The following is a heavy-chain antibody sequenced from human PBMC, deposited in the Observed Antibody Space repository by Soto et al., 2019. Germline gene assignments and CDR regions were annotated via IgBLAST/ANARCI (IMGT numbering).Heavy chain of an antibody. CDR3: AKDSPYYDILTGPSYYFDY. CDR1: GFTFRDYC. D-gene: IGHD3-9*01. CDR2: ISHHGLKE. V-gene: IGHV3-30*18. Sequence: PGGSLRLSCVASGFTFRDYCMHWVRQAPGKGLEWVAGISHHGLKEHYADSVKGRFTISRDNSKNTLYLQMNSLRAEDTAVYYCAKDSPYYDILTGPSYYFDYWGQGTLVTVSS. J-gene: IGHJ4*02.